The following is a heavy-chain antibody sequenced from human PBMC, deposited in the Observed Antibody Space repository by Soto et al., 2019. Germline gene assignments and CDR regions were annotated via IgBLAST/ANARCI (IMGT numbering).Heavy chain of an antibody. V-gene: IGHV1-2*02. CDR2: INPNSGGT. J-gene: IGHJ6*02. D-gene: IGHD2-21*02. CDR1: GYTFTSYY. Sequence: ASVKVSCKASGYTFTSYYMHWVRQAPGQGLEWMGWINPNSGGTNYAQKFQGRVTMTRDTSISTAYMELSRLRSDDTAVYYCARVLSVTAINYYYGMDVWGQGTTVTVSS. CDR3: ARVLSVTAINYYYGMDV.